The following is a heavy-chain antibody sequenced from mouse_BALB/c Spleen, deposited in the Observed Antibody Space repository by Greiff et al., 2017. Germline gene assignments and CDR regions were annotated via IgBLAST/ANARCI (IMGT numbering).Heavy chain of an antibody. CDR2: ISCYNGAT. D-gene: IGHD3-3*01. J-gene: IGHJ3*01. V-gene: IGHV1S34*01. CDR3: ARDWEGLAWFAY. Sequence: GASVKISCKASGYSFTGYYMHWVKQSHGKSLEWIGYISCYNGATSYNQKFKGKATFTVDTSSSTAYMQFNSLTSEDSAVYYCARDWEGLAWFAYWGQGTLVTVSA. CDR1: GYSFTGYY.